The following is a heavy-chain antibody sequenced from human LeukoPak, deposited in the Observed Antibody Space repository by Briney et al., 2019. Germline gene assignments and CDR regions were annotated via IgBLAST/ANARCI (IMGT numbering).Heavy chain of an antibody. J-gene: IGHJ4*02. D-gene: IGHD3-22*01. CDR1: GASVSDYY. CDR3: ARVRLSSGYSN. CDR2: VYNSGIT. V-gene: IGHV4-59*02. Sequence: PSETLSLTCSVSGASVSDYYCNWIRQPPGKGLEWIGYVYNSGITNYNPSLRSRVTISLDTSKNQLSLKLNPVTAADTAVYYCARVRLSSGYSNWGQGTLVTVSS.